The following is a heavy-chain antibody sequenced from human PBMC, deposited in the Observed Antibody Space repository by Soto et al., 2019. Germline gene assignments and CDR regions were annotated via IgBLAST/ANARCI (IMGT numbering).Heavy chain of an antibody. CDR3: VRENYYYGMDV. CDR1: GFTVSSNY. V-gene: IGHV3-66*01. Sequence: PGGSLRLSCAASGFTVSSNYMSWVRQAPGKGLEWISIIYSAGNTYYADSVKGRFTISRDISRNTLYLQMNSLRAEDTAVYYCVRENYYYGMDVWGQGTTVTVSS. CDR2: IYSAGNT. J-gene: IGHJ6*02.